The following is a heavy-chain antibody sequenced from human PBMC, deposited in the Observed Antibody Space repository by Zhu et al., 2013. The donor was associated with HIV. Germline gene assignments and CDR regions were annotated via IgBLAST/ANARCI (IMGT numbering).Heavy chain of an antibody. Sequence: QVQLVQSGAEVKKPGASVKVSCKASGYTFTGYYMHWVRQAPGQGLEWMGWINPNSGGTNYAQKFQGWVTMTRDTSISTAYMELSRLRSDDTAVYYCARDLRSSWGGYYYYGMDVWGQGTTVTVSS. CDR1: GYTFTGYY. V-gene: IGHV1-2*04. D-gene: IGHD6-13*01. CDR3: ARDLRSSWGGYYYYGMDV. J-gene: IGHJ6*02. CDR2: INPNSGGT.